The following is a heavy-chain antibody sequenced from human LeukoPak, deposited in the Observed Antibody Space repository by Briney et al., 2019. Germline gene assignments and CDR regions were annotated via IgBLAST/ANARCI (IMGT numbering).Heavy chain of an antibody. D-gene: IGHD4-17*01. J-gene: IGHJ4*02. V-gene: IGHV1-2*02. CDR2: INPNSGGT. CDR1: GYTFTDYY. Sequence: ASVKVSCKASGYTFTDYYIHCVRQAPGQGLEWLGWINPNSGGTSYAQKFQGRVTITRDTSINTAYMELSSLRSDDTAVYYCARDYGDSWGQGTLVTVSS. CDR3: ARDYGDS.